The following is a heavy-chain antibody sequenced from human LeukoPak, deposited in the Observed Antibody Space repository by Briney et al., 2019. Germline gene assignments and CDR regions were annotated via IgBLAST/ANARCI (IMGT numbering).Heavy chain of an antibody. Sequence: ASVKVSCKASGYTFTIYYIHWVRQAPGQGLEWMGTINPSSGSTSYVQKLQGRVTMTRDTSTSTVYMELSSLRSEDTAVYYCARVASYSSSWYYFDYWGQGTLVTVSS. CDR1: GYTFTIYY. CDR2: INPSSGST. V-gene: IGHV1-46*04. J-gene: IGHJ4*02. D-gene: IGHD6-13*01. CDR3: ARVASYSSSWYYFDY.